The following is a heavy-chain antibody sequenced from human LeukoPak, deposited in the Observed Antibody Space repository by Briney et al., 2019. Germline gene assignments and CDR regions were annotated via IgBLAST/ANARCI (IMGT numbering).Heavy chain of an antibody. V-gene: IGHV4-39*02. CDR3: ARDSSSWYNWFDP. Sequence: SETLSLTCTVSGGSISSSSYYWGWIRQPPGKGLEWIGSIYYSGSTYYNPSLKSRVTISVDTPKNQFSLKLSSVTAADTAVYYCARDSSSWYNWFDPWGQGTLVTVSS. J-gene: IGHJ5*02. CDR1: GGSISSSSYY. CDR2: IYYSGST. D-gene: IGHD6-13*01.